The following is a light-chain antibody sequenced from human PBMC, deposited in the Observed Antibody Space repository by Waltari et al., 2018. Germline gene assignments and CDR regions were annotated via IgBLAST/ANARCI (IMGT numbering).Light chain of an antibody. CDR1: QSVNVNY. CDR2: GAS. CDR3: QQYGDGSFT. J-gene: IGKJ2*01. V-gene: IGKV3-20*01. Sequence: EIVLTQSPGTLSLSPGERATLSCRASQSVNVNYLAWYQQKFGQTPRLLIYGASNRAAGIPDRVSGSGSGTDFTLTISRLEPEDSAVYYCQQYGDGSFTFGQGTKLEI.